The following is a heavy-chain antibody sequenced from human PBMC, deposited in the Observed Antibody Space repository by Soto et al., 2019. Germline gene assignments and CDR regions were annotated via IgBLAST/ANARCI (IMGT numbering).Heavy chain of an antibody. Sequence: GGSLRLSCAASGFTFSSYAMHWVRQAPGKGLEWVAVISYDGSNKYYADSVKGRFTISRDNSKNTLYLQMNSLRAEDTAVYYCARDHDYYFTKYYFDYWGQGTLVTVSS. CDR1: GFTFSSYA. CDR2: ISYDGSNK. CDR3: ARDHDYYFTKYYFDY. D-gene: IGHD1-26*01. V-gene: IGHV3-30-3*01. J-gene: IGHJ4*02.